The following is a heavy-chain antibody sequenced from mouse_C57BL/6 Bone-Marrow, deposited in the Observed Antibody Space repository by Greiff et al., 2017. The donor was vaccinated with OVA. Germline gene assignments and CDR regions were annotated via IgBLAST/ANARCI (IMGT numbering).Heavy chain of an antibody. J-gene: IGHJ2*01. V-gene: IGHV10-3*01. CDR1: GFTFNTYA. Sequence: DVQLVESGGGLVQPKGSLKLSCAASGFTFNTYAMHWVRQAPGKGFEWVARICRKSSNYASSYAVSVKDRFTISRDDSQSMLYLQMNILKTEDTAMDYCVRERGWAFDYWGQGTTLTVSS. CDR3: VRERGWAFDY. CDR2: ICRKSSNYAS. D-gene: IGHD3-2*02.